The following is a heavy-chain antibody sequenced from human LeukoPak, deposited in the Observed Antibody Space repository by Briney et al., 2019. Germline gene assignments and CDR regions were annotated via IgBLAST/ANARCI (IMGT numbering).Heavy chain of an antibody. CDR3: ASGAYSYGDGFDY. CDR2: IYTGGNT. CDR1: GFTFSSYE. J-gene: IGHJ4*02. Sequence: GGSLILSCAASGFTFSSYEMNWVRQAPGKGLQCVSFIYTGGNTFYADSVKGRFTISRDNSKNTVYLQMNNLRAEDTAVYYCASGAYSYGDGFDYWGRGILVTVSS. V-gene: IGHV3-53*01. D-gene: IGHD5-18*01.